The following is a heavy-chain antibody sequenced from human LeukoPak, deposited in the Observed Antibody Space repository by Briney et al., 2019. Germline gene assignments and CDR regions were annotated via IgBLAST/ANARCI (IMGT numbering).Heavy chain of an antibody. D-gene: IGHD2-2*01. V-gene: IGHV4-4*07. J-gene: IGHJ2*01. Sequence: SETLSLTCTVSGGSISSYYWSWIRQPAGKGLEGIGRIYSSGSTNYNPSLKSRVTMSVDTSKNQFSLKLSSVTAADTAVYYCARGQYHLLYWYFDLWGRGTLVTVSS. CDR2: IYSSGST. CDR1: GGSISSYY. CDR3: ARGQYHLLYWYFDL.